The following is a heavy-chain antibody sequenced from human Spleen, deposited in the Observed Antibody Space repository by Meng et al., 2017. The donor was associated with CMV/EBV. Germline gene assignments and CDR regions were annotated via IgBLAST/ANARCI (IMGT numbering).Heavy chain of an antibody. D-gene: IGHD4-17*01. CDR1: GFTVSSNY. CDR2: IYSGGNA. Sequence: LSLTCAASGFTVSSNYMSWVRQAPGKGLEWVSVIYSGGNAYYADSVKGRFTISRDNSKNTLYLQMNSLRAEDTAVYYCVKDLRSWGQGTLVTVSS. V-gene: IGHV3-53*05. CDR3: VKDLRS. J-gene: IGHJ5*02.